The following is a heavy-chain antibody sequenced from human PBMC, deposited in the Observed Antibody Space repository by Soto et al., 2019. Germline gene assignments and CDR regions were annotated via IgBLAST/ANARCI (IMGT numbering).Heavy chain of an antibody. CDR2: IFYSGST. CDR3: AGAVGFTTRRGYRLFDP. Sequence: QLQLQESGPGLVKPSQTLSLTCTVSGGFISSDQYYWSWIRHLPGKGLEWIGHIFYSGSTSYNPSLNGRGTISVDTSKKQFSLKMLSSAGADTAMYYCAGAVGFTTRRGYRLFDPGGQGTPVPVSS. D-gene: IGHD3-10*01. V-gene: IGHV4-31*03. J-gene: IGHJ5*02. CDR1: GGFISSDQYY.